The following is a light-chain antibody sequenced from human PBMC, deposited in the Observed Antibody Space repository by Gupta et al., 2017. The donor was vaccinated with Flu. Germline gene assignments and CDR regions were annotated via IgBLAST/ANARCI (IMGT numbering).Light chain of an antibody. J-gene: IGKJ2*01. CDR2: EAS. Sequence: GDRVTITGQASHDINNYLNWYQQKRGKAPKVLIFEASNLESGVPSRFSGSGSGTDFTFTISGLQPEDFATYYCQQYDNVPFTFGQGTTLEMK. CDR3: QQYDNVPFT. V-gene: IGKV1-33*01. CDR1: HDINNY.